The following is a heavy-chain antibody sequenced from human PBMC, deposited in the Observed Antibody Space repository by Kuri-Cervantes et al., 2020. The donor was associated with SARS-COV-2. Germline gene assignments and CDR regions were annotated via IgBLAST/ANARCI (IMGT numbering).Heavy chain of an antibody. V-gene: IGHV5-10-1*01. D-gene: IGHD6-19*01. CDR1: GYTFTTYS. Sequence: GGSLRLSCQGSGYTFTTYSIVWVRQMPGRGLERMGRIDPTDSGTNYNPSFQGHVTMSVDKSVNTAYLQWSTLRASDTGIYFCARRNRGGTMWRAVAPTDTDYFDYWGQGTLVTVSS. J-gene: IGHJ4*02. CDR3: ARRNRGGTMWRAVAPTDTDYFDY. CDR2: IDPTDSGT.